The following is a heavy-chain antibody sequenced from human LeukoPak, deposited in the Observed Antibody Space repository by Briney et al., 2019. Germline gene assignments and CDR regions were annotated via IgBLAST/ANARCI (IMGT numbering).Heavy chain of an antibody. J-gene: IGHJ3*02. D-gene: IGHD2-2*01. CDR3: ARTLLPATMGAFDI. CDR1: GAFRTNYF. V-gene: IGHV4-4*07. CDR2: INTSGDT. Sequence: SETLSLTCSVSGAFRTNYFWSWIRQPAGKGLEWIGRINTSGDTNYNPSLKSRVTMSVDTSRNQFSLNLSSMTAADTAVYYCARTLLPATMGAFDIWGQGTMVTVSS.